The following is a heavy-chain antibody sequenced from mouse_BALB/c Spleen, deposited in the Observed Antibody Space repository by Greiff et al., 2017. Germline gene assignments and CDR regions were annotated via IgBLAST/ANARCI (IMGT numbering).Heavy chain of an antibody. CDR2: IWGDGST. Sequence: VQRVESGPGLVAPSQSLSITCTVSGFSLTGYGVNWVRQPPGKGLEWLGMIWGDGSTDYNSALKSRLSISKDNSKSQVFLKMNSLQTDDTARYYCARGWGLRGGAMDYWGQGTSVTVSS. CDR3: ARGWGLRGGAMDY. J-gene: IGHJ4*01. D-gene: IGHD2-13*01. V-gene: IGHV2-6-7*01. CDR1: GFSLTGYG.